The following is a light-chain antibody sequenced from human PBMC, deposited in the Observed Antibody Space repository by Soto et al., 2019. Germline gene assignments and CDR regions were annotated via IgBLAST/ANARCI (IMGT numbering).Light chain of an antibody. CDR1: SCDVGNSNF. V-gene: IGLV2-23*01. J-gene: IGLJ3*02. CDR2: EGN. CDR3: CSYAGSKTWV. Sequence: QSALTQPASVSGSPGQSITISCTGSSCDVGNSNFVSWFQRHPGKAPKLIIYEGNERPSGVSTRFSGSKSGNTASLTVSGLRTEDEADYYCCSYAGSKTWVFGGGTKLTVL.